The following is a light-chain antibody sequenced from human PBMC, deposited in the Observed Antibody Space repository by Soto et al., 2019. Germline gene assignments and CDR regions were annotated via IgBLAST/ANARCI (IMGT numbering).Light chain of an antibody. CDR3: QQCHRYLT. Sequence: DIQMTQSPSTLSASVGGRLTISCRASESMSNCLAWYQQTPGNAPKLLISGASSLQSGVPSRFSGSASGTEFTLTISSLQPEDIATYYCQQCHRYLTFGQGTKVDIK. J-gene: IGKJ1*01. V-gene: IGKV1-5*01. CDR1: ESMSNC. CDR2: GAS.